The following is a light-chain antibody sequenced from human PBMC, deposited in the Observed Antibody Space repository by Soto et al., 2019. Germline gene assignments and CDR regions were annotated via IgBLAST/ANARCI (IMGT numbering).Light chain of an antibody. CDR2: AAS. V-gene: IGKV1-39*01. CDR3: QQSYSTPYT. CDR1: QSISSY. Sequence: DIPMTQSPSSLSASVGDRVTITCRASQSISSYLNWYQQKPGKAPKLLIYAASSLKSGVPSRFSGSGSGTDFTLTISSLQHEDFATYYCQQSYSTPYTFGQGTKLEIK. J-gene: IGKJ2*01.